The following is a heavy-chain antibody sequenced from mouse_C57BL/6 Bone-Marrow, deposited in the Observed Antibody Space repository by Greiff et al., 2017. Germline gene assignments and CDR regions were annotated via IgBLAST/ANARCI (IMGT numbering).Heavy chain of an antibody. J-gene: IGHJ3*01. Sequence: QVQLQQSGAELVMPGASVKLSCTASGYTFTSYWMHWVKQRPGQGLEWIGEIDPSDSYTNYNQKFQGKSTLTADKSSSTAYMQLSSLTSEDSAVYYCARADYDVAYWGQGTLVTVSA. CDR1: GYTFTSYW. CDR2: IDPSDSYT. V-gene: IGHV1-69*01. CDR3: ARADYDVAY. D-gene: IGHD2-4*01.